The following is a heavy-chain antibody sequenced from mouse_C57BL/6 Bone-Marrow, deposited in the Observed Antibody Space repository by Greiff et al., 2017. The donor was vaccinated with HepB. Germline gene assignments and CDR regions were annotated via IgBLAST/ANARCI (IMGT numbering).Heavy chain of an antibody. V-gene: IGHV1-18*01. J-gene: IGHJ4*01. CDR1: GYTFTDYN. D-gene: IGHD2-3*01. CDR2: INPNNGGT. CDR3: AREDDGYYYAMDY. Sequence: EVKLVESGPELVKPGASVKIPCKASGYTFTDYNMDWVKQSHGKSLEWIGDINPNNGGTIYNQKFKGKATLTVDKSSSTAYMELRSLTSEDTAVYYCAREDDGYYYAMDYWGQGTSVTVSS.